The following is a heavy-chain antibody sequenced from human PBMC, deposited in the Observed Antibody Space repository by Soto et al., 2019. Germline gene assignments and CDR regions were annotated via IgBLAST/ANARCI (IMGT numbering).Heavy chain of an antibody. Sequence: EVQLLDSGGGLVQPGGALRLSCSASGFIFSSSAMNWVRQAPGKGLEWVSAISDSGGSLYYADSVKGRFTISRDNSKTTLYLQMDSLRAEDTAVYYCAKGGGDSLRYGMDVWGQGTTVTVSS. D-gene: IGHD2-21*02. CDR2: ISDSGGSL. J-gene: IGHJ6*02. CDR1: GFIFSSSA. V-gene: IGHV3-23*01. CDR3: AKGGGDSLRYGMDV.